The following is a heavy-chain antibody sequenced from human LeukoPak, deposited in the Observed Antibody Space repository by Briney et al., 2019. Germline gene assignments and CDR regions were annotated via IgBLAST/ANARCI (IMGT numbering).Heavy chain of an antibody. CDR2: ITYSGST. Sequence: SETLSLTCTVSGGSISSDDYYWIWNPQPPGKGLEWFGHITYSGSTDSRPSLRSRVTMSVDTSKNQFSLKLNSVTAAETAMYFCARGGVGGYDYFDSWGQGTLVAVSS. V-gene: IGHV4-30-4*01. J-gene: IGHJ4*02. CDR3: ARGGVGGYDYFDS. CDR1: GGSISSDDYY. D-gene: IGHD5-12*01.